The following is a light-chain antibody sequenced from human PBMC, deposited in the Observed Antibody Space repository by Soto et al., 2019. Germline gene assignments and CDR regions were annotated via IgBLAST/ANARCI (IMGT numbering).Light chain of an antibody. Sequence: DVQTTLSPSTVSSYVADTVTITCRASQTISGWLAWYQQRPGKAPNLLIFDASTLESGVPSRFSGSGSGTTFTLTISSFQSDDFISYYSIEYAGYCRTLAEGSKV. J-gene: IGKJ1*01. V-gene: IGKV1-5*01. CDR1: QTISGW. CDR2: DAS. CDR3: IEYAGYCRT.